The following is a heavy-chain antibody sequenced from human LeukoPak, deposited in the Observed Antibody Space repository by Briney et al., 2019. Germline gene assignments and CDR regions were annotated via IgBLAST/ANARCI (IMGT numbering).Heavy chain of an antibody. CDR3: AKGTNIADDAFDI. CDR2: ISWNSGSI. Sequence: GRSLRLSCAASGFTFDDYAMHWVRQAPGKGLEWVSGISWNSGSIGYADSVKGRFTISRDNAKNSLYLQMNSLRAEDMALYYCAKGTNIADDAFDIWGQGTMVTVSS. J-gene: IGHJ3*02. CDR1: GFTFDDYA. D-gene: IGHD6-13*01. V-gene: IGHV3-9*03.